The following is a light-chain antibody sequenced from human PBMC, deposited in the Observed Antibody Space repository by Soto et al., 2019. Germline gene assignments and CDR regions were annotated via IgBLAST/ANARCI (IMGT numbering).Light chain of an antibody. CDR3: HSRA. Sequence: DIQLTQTPSPLSPSVGDDVTITCRASEILSRCLEWYQQKPGRAHKLLIYDASTLESGVPSRFSGSGSETEFTLTISRLQPDDFATYFCHSRAFGQGTRLEI. CDR1: EILSRC. CDR2: DAS. V-gene: IGKV1-5*01. J-gene: IGKJ5*01.